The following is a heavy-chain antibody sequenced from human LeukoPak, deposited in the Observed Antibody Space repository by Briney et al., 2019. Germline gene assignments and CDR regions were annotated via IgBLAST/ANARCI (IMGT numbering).Heavy chain of an antibody. V-gene: IGHV3-30-3*01. CDR3: ARDRNSASSNNWFDP. J-gene: IGHJ5*02. Sequence: GGSLRLSCAASGFTFSSYAMHWVRQAPGKGLEWVSVISYDGGNEYYADSVKGRFTISRDNSKNTLYLQMNSLRGEDTAVYYCARDRNSASSNNWFDPWGQGTLVTVSS. CDR2: ISYDGGNE. D-gene: IGHD6-6*01. CDR1: GFTFSSYA.